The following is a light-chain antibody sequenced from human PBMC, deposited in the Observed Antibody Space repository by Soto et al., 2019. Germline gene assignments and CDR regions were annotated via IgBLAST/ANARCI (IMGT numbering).Light chain of an antibody. CDR2: GAS. CDR3: QQRGNWPRT. Sequence: EIVLTQSPATLSLSPGERATLSCRASQSVSSYLVWYQQNPGQAPRLLISGASNRATGIPARFSGSGSGTDFTLTISSLEPEDFAVYYCQQRGNWPRTFGQGTKVDTK. V-gene: IGKV3-11*01. J-gene: IGKJ1*01. CDR1: QSVSSY.